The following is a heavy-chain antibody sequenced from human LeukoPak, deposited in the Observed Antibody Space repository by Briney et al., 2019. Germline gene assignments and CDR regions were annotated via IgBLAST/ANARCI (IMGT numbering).Heavy chain of an antibody. CDR3: ARGVYLGNGYYFYY. Sequence: PSETLSLTCTVSGGSISSYYWNWIRQPAGKGLEWIGHIYTSGSTNYNSSLKSRVTMSVDPSKNQFSVKLNSVIAADTAMYYCARGVYLGNGYYFYYWGQGTLVTVPS. J-gene: IGHJ4*02. D-gene: IGHD2-8*01. CDR2: IYTSGST. CDR1: GGSISSYY. V-gene: IGHV4-4*07.